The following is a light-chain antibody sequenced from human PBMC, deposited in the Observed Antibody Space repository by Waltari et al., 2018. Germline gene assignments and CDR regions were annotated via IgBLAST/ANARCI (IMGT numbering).Light chain of an antibody. CDR2: NNF. V-gene: IGLV1-44*01. Sequence: QSVLTQPPSASRTPRQRVTISCSGSNSNIGRNTLTWYLQPPGTPPTPLVYNNFQRPSGVPDLFSGSQSGTSASLAILGVRPEDEADYYCATWDDTLNGPVFGGGTKLTVL. CDR3: ATWDDTLNGPV. J-gene: IGLJ2*01. CDR1: NSNIGRNT.